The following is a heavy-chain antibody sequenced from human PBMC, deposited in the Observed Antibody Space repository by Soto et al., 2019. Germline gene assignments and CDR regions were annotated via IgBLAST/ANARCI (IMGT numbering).Heavy chain of an antibody. CDR2: INDSGNI. J-gene: IGHJ6*03. D-gene: IGHD3-10*01. CDR3: ARGLILWFGDLSRRGGYYYYMDV. Sequence: QVQLQQWGAGLLKPSETLSLTCAVYGGSFSGYQWSWIRQTPGPGLEWIGEINDSGNINFNPSLKSRVTILLDTPKKQISLKLSSVTAADSAVYYCARGLILWFGDLSRRGGYYYYMDVWGKGTTVTVSS. CDR1: GGSFSGYQ. V-gene: IGHV4-34*01.